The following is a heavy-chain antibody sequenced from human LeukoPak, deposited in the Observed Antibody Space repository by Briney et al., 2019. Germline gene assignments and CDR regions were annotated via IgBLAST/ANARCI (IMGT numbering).Heavy chain of an antibody. Sequence: ASVKVSCKASGGILNSYGISWVRQAPGQGLEWMGGFIPLFGTAEYAQKFQGRVTITTDESTSTTYMELGSLRSEDTAAYYCARDDLTAHYMDVWGKGTTVTVSS. CDR3: ARDDLTAHYMDV. J-gene: IGHJ6*03. D-gene: IGHD2-21*02. CDR1: GGILNSYG. CDR2: FIPLFGTA. V-gene: IGHV1-69*05.